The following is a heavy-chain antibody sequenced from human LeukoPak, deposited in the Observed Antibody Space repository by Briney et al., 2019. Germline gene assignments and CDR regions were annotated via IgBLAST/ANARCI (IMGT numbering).Heavy chain of an antibody. Sequence: SETLSLTCTVSGGSISSFYWSWIRQSPGKGLEWIGYIYDSGSTDYNPSLKSRVTISMDTSANQFSLRLTSVTAADTAIYYCARRYSGSSFTYWGRGTLVTVSS. CDR2: IYDSGST. D-gene: IGHD1-26*01. CDR1: GGSISSFY. V-gene: IGHV4-59*08. J-gene: IGHJ4*02. CDR3: ARRYSGSSFTY.